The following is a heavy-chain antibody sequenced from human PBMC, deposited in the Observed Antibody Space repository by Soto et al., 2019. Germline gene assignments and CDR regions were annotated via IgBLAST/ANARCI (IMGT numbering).Heavy chain of an antibody. D-gene: IGHD2-15*01. CDR1: GFTFSSYE. Sequence: EVQLVESGGGLVQPGGSLRLSCAASGFTFSSYEMNWVRQPPGKGLEWVSYISSSSIYIYYADSVKGRFTISRDNAKNSLYLKMNSLRAEDTAVYYCARGVVAATYNWFAPWGQGTLVTVSS. J-gene: IGHJ5*02. CDR3: ARGVVAATYNWFAP. V-gene: IGHV3-48*03. CDR2: ISSSSIYI.